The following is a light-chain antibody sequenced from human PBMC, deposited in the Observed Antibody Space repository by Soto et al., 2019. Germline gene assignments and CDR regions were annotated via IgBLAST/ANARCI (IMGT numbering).Light chain of an antibody. CDR2: GAS. J-gene: IGKJ1*01. V-gene: IGKV3-15*01. CDR3: QQYNNWPPWT. CDR1: QNVRSN. Sequence: EIVMTQSPATLSVSLGERATLSCRATQNVRSNLAWYQQKPGQAPRLLMYGASTRATGVPARFSGSGSGTEYTLTISSLQSEDFAVYYCQQYNNWPPWTFGQGTKVDIK.